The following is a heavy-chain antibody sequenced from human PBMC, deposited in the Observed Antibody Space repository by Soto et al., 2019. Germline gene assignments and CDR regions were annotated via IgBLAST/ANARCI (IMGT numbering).Heavy chain of an antibody. CDR3: AKRLGDY. D-gene: IGHD4-17*01. CDR1: EFTFSSYA. Sequence: EVQLLESGGGFVQPGGSLRLSCAASEFTFSSYAMSWVRQAPGKGLEWVSTVSGSGGTTYYEDSVKGRFTISRDNSMNTLFLQMTSLRAEDTAVYYCAKRLGDYWGQGTLVTVSS. CDR2: VSGSGGTT. J-gene: IGHJ4*02. V-gene: IGHV3-23*01.